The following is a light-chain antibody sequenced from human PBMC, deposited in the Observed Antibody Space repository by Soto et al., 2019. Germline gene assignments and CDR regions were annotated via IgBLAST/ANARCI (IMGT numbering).Light chain of an antibody. Sequence: EVVLTQSPATLSVSPGERVTLFCRSSQSVDSNLTWYQQKPGQAPRLLIYGVATRATGIPARFSGSASGTEFTLTISSLQSEDFAIYYCQQYKTWLTFGGGTKVDIK. CDR2: GVA. V-gene: IGKV3-15*01. CDR3: QQYKTWLT. J-gene: IGKJ4*01. CDR1: QSVDSN.